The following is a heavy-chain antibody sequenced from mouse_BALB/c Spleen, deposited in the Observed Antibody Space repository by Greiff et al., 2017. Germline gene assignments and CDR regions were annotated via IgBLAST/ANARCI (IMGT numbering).Heavy chain of an antibody. Sequence: VQLQQSGPGLVQPSQSLSITCTVSGFSLTSYGVHWVRQSPGKGLEWLGVIWSGGSTDYNAAFISRLSISKDNSKSQVFFKMNSLQANDTAIYYCATARPYYFDYWGQGTTLTVSS. CDR2: IWSGGST. CDR1: GFSLTSYG. V-gene: IGHV2-2*02. J-gene: IGHJ2*01. CDR3: ATARPYYFDY. D-gene: IGHD3-1*01.